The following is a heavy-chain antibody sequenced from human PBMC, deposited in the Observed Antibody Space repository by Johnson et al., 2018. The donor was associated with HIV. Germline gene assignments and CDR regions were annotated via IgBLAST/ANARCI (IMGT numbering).Heavy chain of an antibody. D-gene: IGHD5-12*01. J-gene: IGHJ3*02. CDR3: ARDGRGLDAFDI. CDR1: GLNFDDYG. V-gene: IGHV3-9*01. Sequence: VQLVESGGGLLQPGRSLRLSCVATGLNFDDYGMHWVRQGPGKGLEWVSGISWNGDTLDYADSVKGRFTISRDTAKNSLYLQMNSLRDVDTAVYYCARDGRGLDAFDIWGQGTMVTVSS. CDR2: ISWNGDTL.